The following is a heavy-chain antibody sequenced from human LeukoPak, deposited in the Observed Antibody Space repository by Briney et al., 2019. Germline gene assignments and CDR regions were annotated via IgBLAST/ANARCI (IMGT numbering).Heavy chain of an antibody. CDR2: IWYDGSNK. CDR1: GFTFNSYG. Sequence: GGSLRLSCAASGFTFNSYGIHWVRQAPGKGLEWVAFIWYDGSNKYYADSVKGRFTISRDNSKNTLYLQMNSLRAEDTAVYYCASGYSSSWYNWFDPWGQGTLVTVSS. D-gene: IGHD6-13*01. CDR3: ASGYSSSWYNWFDP. J-gene: IGHJ5*02. V-gene: IGHV3-33*01.